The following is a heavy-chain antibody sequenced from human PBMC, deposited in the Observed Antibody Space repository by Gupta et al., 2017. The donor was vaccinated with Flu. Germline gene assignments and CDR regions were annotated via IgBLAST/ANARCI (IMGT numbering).Heavy chain of an antibody. D-gene: IGHD2/OR15-2a*01. CDR3: ARDKEGGLAYFHYYGLDV. J-gene: IGHJ6*02. V-gene: IGHV3-7*01. CDR2: IKQDGVEK. CDR1: GFTFSSHW. Sequence: EVQLVESGGGLVRPGGSLRLSCVASGFTFSSHWMTWVRQAPGKGPEWVANIKQDGVEKYYVNSVKGRFSISRDDAKNSVFLQMNSLRAEDTAVYYCARDKEGGLAYFHYYGLDVWGQGTTVTVSS.